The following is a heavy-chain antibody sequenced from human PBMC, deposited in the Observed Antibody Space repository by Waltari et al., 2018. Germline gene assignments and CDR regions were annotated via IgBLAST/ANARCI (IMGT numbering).Heavy chain of an antibody. J-gene: IGHJ4*02. CDR3: ARESGMVQGVIDY. Sequence: QVQLQESGPGLVKPSQTLFLTCTVSGGSISSGSYYWSWIRQPAGKGLEWIGYIYTSGSTNYNPSLKSRVTISVDTSKNQFSLKLSSVTAADTAVYYCARESGMVQGVIDYWGQGTLVTVSS. V-gene: IGHV4-61*09. D-gene: IGHD3-10*01. CDR2: IYTSGST. CDR1: GGSISSGSYY.